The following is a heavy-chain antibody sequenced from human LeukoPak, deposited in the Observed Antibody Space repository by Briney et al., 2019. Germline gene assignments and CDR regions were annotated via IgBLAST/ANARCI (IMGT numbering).Heavy chain of an antibody. D-gene: IGHD6-13*01. V-gene: IGHV1-18*01. CDR2: ISAYNGNT. J-gene: IGHJ4*02. CDR3: ARIVSSSWYGGGDY. CDR1: GYTFTSYG. Sequence: RASVKVSCKASGYTFTSYGISWVRQAPGPGLEWMGSISAYNGNTNYAQKLQGRVTMTTDTSTSTAYMELRSLRSDDTAVYYCARIVSSSWYGGGDYWGQGTLVTVSS.